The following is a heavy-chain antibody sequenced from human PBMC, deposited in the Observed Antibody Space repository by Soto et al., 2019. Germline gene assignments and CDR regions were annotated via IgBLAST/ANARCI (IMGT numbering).Heavy chain of an antibody. CDR2: ISSSSSYI. CDR3: ARDLHDSSLYGMDV. J-gene: IGHJ6*02. Sequence: EVQLVESGGGLVKPGGSLRLSCAASGFTFSSYSMNWVRQAPGKGLEWVSSISSSSSYIYYADSVKGRFTISRDNAKNALYLQMNSLRAEDTAVYYCARDLHDSSLYGMDVWGQGTTVTVSS. D-gene: IGHD3-22*01. CDR1: GFTFSSYS. V-gene: IGHV3-21*01.